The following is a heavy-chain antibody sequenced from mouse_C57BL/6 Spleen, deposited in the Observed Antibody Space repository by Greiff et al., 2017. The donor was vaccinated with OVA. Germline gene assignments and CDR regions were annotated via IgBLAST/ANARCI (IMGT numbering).Heavy chain of an antibody. CDR1: GYTFTSYW. Sequence: QVQLQQPGAELVKPGASVKLSCKASGYTFTSYWMHWVKQRPGQGLEWIGMIHPNSGSTNYNEKFKSKATLTVDKSSSTAYMQLSSLTSEDAAVYYCSSDSSGYSYWGQGTTLTVSS. CDR3: SSDSSGYSY. V-gene: IGHV1-64*01. J-gene: IGHJ2*01. CDR2: IHPNSGST. D-gene: IGHD3-2*02.